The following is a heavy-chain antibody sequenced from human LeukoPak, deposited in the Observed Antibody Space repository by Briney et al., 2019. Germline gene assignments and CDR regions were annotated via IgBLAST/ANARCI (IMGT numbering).Heavy chain of an antibody. D-gene: IGHD1-26*01. Sequence: AASVKVSFKASGYTFTSYGISWVRQAPGQGLEWMGWISAYNGNTSYAQKLQGRVTMTTDTSTSTAYMELRSLRSDDTAVYYCAREGSYYGAFDIWGQGTMVTVSS. CDR2: ISAYNGNT. CDR3: AREGSYYGAFDI. CDR1: GYTFTSYG. V-gene: IGHV1-18*01. J-gene: IGHJ3*02.